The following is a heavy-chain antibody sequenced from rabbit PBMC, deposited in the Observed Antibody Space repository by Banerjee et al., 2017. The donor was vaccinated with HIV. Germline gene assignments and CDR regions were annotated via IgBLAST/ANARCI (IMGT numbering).Heavy chain of an antibody. CDR3: ARDLAGVIGWNFNL. CDR2: IGAGTSGRT. Sequence: EESGGGLVQPEGSLTLTCKASGLDFSSGYWICWVRQAPGKGLEWIACIGAGTSGRTVYASWAKGRFTISKASWTTVTLQMTSLTAADTASYFCARDLAGVIGWNFNLWGQGTLVTVS. J-gene: IGHJ4*01. CDR1: GLDFSSGYW. D-gene: IGHD4-1*01. V-gene: IGHV1S45*01.